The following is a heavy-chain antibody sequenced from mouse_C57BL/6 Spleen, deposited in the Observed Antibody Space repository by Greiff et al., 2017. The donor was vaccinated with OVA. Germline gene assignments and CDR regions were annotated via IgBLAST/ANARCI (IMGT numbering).Heavy chain of an antibody. Sequence: EVQLVESGGGLVQPKGSLKLSCAASGFSFNTYAMNWVRQAPGKGLEWVARIRSKSNNYATYYADSVKDRFTISRDDSESMLYLQMNNLKTEDTAMYYCERHDLLPEAMDYWGQGTSVTVSS. J-gene: IGHJ4*01. CDR3: ERHDLLPEAMDY. CDR2: IRSKSNNYAT. D-gene: IGHD2-1*01. V-gene: IGHV10-1*01. CDR1: GFSFNTYA.